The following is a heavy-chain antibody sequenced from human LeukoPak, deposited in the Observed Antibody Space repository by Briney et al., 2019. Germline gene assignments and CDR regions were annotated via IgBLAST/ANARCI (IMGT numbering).Heavy chain of an antibody. J-gene: IGHJ4*02. V-gene: IGHV3-30*18. CDR3: AKGSALWGYYLDN. CDR1: GFTFSNAW. CDR2: ISYDGSNK. D-gene: IGHD7-27*01. Sequence: PGGSLRLSCAASGFTFSNAWMSWVRQAPGKGLEWVAVISYDGSNKYYADSVKGRFTISRDNSKNTLYLQMNSLRAEDTAVYYCAKGSALWGYYLDNWGQGTLVTVSS.